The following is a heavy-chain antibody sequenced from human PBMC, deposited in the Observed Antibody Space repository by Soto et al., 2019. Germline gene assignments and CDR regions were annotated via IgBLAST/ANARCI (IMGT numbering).Heavy chain of an antibody. Sequence: GASVKVSCKASGYTFTSHRIHWVRQAPGQRLEWMGWINTGDGHPTYSQKFQGRVTITRDTSASSAYMELGSLGSEDTAVYYCARVYCIGTNCQTAFDIWGLGTMVTVSS. J-gene: IGHJ3*02. CDR2: INTGDGHP. V-gene: IGHV1-3*04. CDR3: ARVYCIGTNCQTAFDI. D-gene: IGHD2-2*01. CDR1: GYTFTSHR.